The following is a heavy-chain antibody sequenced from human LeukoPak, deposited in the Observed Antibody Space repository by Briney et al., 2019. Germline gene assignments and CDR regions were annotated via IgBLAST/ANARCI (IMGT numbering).Heavy chain of an antibody. V-gene: IGHV5-51*01. J-gene: IGHJ4*02. CDR2: IYPGDSDT. CDR3: ARLFGELLPEFDY. Sequence: GESLKISCKGSGYSFTSYWIGWVRQMPGKGLEWMGIIYPGDSDTRYSPSFQGQVTISADKSISTAYLQRSSLKASDTAMYYCARLFGELLPEFDYWGQGTLVTVSS. D-gene: IGHD3-10*02. CDR1: GYSFTSYW.